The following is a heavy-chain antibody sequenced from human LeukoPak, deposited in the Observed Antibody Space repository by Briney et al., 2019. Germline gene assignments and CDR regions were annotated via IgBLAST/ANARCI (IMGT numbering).Heavy chain of an antibody. V-gene: IGHV1-46*01. CDR3: ASDRLTYYDILTGHESFDY. CDR1: GYTFTSYY. CDR2: INPSGGST. Sequence: ASVKVSCKASGYTFTSYYMHWVRQAPGQGLEWMGIINPSGGSTSYAQKFQGRVTMTRDTSTSTVYMELSSLRSEDTAVYYCASDRLTYYDILTGHESFDYWGQGTLVTVSS. D-gene: IGHD3-9*01. J-gene: IGHJ4*02.